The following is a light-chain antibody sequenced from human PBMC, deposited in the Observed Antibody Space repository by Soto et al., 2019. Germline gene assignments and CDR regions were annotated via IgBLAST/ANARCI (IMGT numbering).Light chain of an antibody. CDR3: QQRTNWPLT. V-gene: IGKV3-11*01. CDR2: DAS. J-gene: IGKJ4*01. CDR1: QSVRSY. Sequence: EIVLTQSPATLSLSPGERATLSCRASQSVRSYLDWYQQKPGQAPRLLIYDASNRATGIPARFSGSGSGTDLTLTISSLDPEDFTVYHCQQRTNWPLTFGGGTKVEIK.